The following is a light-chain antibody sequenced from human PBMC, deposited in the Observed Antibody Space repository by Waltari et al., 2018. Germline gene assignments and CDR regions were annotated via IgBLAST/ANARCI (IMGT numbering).Light chain of an antibody. CDR1: QRGLHTHNKNNY. CDR3: QQYYSPPQT. V-gene: IGKV4-1*01. J-gene: IGKJ1*01. Sequence: DIVMTQSPESLAVFLGERATINCKSSQRGLHTHNKNNYLAWYPQKPGQPPKLLIYWASTRESGVPDRFSGSGSGTDFTLTISSLQAEDVAVYYCQQYYSPPQTFGQGTKVEIK. CDR2: WAS.